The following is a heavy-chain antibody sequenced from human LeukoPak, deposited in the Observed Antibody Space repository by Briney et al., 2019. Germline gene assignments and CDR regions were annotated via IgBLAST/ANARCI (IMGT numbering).Heavy chain of an antibody. CDR1: GFTFSSYA. Sequence: GGSLRLSCAASGFTFSSYAMHWVRQAPGKGLEWVAVISYDGSNKYYADSVKGRFTISRDNSKNTLYLQMNSLRAEDTAVYYCARDFPYYYGSGSYFYGMDVWGQGTTVTVSS. CDR3: ARDFPYYYGSGSYFYGMDV. CDR2: ISYDGSNK. D-gene: IGHD3-10*01. J-gene: IGHJ6*02. V-gene: IGHV3-30-3*01.